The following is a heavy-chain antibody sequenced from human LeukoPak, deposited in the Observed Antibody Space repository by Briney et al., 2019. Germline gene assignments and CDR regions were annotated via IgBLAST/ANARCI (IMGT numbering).Heavy chain of an antibody. D-gene: IGHD6-19*01. J-gene: IGHJ4*02. Sequence: SVMVSCKASGGTFSSYAISWVRQAPGQGLEWMGGIIPIFGTANYAQKFQGRVTITADESTSTAYMELSSLRSEDTAVYYCARPSSGWYYFDYWGQGTLVTVSS. CDR2: IIPIFGTA. CDR1: GGTFSSYA. V-gene: IGHV1-69*13. CDR3: ARPSSGWYYFDY.